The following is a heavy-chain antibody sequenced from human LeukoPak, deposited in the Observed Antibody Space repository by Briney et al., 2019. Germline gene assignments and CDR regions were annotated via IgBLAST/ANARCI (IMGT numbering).Heavy chain of an antibody. CDR3: ARAQRYVEYSSSSDY. V-gene: IGHV1-18*01. Sequence: ASVKVSCKASGYTFTSYGISWVRQAPGQGLEWMGWVSAYNGNTNYAQKLQGRVTMTTDTSTSTAYMELRSLRSDDTAVYYCARAQRYVEYSSSSDYWGQGTLVTVSS. CDR1: GYTFTSYG. D-gene: IGHD6-6*01. CDR2: VSAYNGNT. J-gene: IGHJ4*02.